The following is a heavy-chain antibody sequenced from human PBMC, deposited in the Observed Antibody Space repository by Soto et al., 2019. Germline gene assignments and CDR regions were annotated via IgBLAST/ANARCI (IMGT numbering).Heavy chain of an antibody. CDR3: AKSRYADSSGDYYDF. CDR2: IGGRGTSS. CDR1: GFTFSNYA. J-gene: IGHJ4*02. D-gene: IGHD3-22*01. Sequence: GGSLRLSCAASGFTFSNYAMSWVRQAPGKGLEWVSGIGGRGTSSYYADSVKGRFAISRDNSYNTLFLQLHSLRAEDTAVYYCAKSRYADSSGDYYDFWGQGTRVTVS. V-gene: IGHV3-23*01.